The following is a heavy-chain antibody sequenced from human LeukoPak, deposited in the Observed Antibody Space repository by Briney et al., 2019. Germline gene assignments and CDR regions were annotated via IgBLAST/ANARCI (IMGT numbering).Heavy chain of an antibody. J-gene: IGHJ6*03. CDR1: GYTFTSYD. D-gene: IGHD2-2*01. V-gene: IGHV1-8*01. CDR3: ARKGPANYYYYYMDV. Sequence: ASVKVSCKASGYTFTSYDISWVRQATGQGLEWMGWKNPNSGNTGYAQKFQGRVTMTRNTSISTAYMELSSLRSEDTAVYFCARKGPANYYYYYMDVWGKGTTVTVSS. CDR2: KNPNSGNT.